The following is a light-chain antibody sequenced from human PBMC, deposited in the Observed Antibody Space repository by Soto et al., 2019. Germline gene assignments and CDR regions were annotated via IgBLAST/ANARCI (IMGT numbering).Light chain of an antibody. CDR1: QFISTS. CDR2: AAS. V-gene: IGKV1-9*01. CDR3: QQLFDYPLT. J-gene: IGKJ5*01. Sequence: DIQLTQSPSFLSPSIGDSVTITCRASQFISTSLAWYQLKPGKAPKLLIYAASTLQSGVPSRFSATGSGTDFSLTITSLQPEDFATYYCQQLFDYPLTFGQGTRLEI.